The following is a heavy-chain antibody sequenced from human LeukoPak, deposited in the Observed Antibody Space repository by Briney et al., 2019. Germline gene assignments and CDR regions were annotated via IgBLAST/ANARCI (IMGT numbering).Heavy chain of an antibody. D-gene: IGHD1-26*01. CDR3: ARDSGSYYGVDY. CDR2: IYTSGST. J-gene: IGHJ4*02. CDR1: GGSISSGSYY. V-gene: IGHV4-61*02. Sequence: PSQTLSLTCTVSGGSISSGSYYWSWIRQPDGKGLEWIGRIYTSGSTNYNPCLKSRVTISVDTSKNQFSLKLSSVTAADTAVYYCARDSGSYYGVDYWGQGTLVTVFS.